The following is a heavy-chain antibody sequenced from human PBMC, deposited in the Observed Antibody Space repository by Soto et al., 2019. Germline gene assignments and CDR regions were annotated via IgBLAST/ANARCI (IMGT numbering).Heavy chain of an antibody. CDR2: ISSSSSYI. CDR1: GFTFSSYS. D-gene: IGHD4-17*01. J-gene: IGHJ4*02. Sequence: GGSLRLSCAASGFTFSSYSMNWVRQAPGKGLEWVSSISSSSSYIYYAVSVKGRFTISRDNAKNSLYLQMNSLRAEDTAVYYCAREDLKYYGIIDSWGQGTLVTVSS. V-gene: IGHV3-21*01. CDR3: AREDLKYYGIIDS.